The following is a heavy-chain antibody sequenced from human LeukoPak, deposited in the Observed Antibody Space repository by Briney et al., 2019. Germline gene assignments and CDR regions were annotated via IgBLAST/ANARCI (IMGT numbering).Heavy chain of an antibody. J-gene: IGHJ5*02. Sequence: SETLSLTCTVSGASISSYYWTWTRQPPGKGLEWIGFFYNSDNTNYNPSLKSRVTISVDTSKNQFSLKLSSVTAADTAIYYCARGLNKFDPWGQGTLVTVSS. V-gene: IGHV4-59*01. CDR3: ARGLNKFDP. CDR1: GASISSYY. CDR2: FYNSDNT.